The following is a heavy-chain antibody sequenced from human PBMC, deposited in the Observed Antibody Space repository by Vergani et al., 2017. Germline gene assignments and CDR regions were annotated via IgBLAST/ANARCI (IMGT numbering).Heavy chain of an antibody. CDR3: ARDLKVAXGGGNFYYNGLDV. CDR1: GFTFSDYT. J-gene: IGHJ6*02. D-gene: IGHD6-13*01. Sequence: VQLVESGGGLVKPGGSLRLSCAASGFTFSDYTMNWVRQAPGKGLEWVSSISRSGTNIYYIDSVKGRITISRDNAKNSVYLQMNSLRAEDTAVYYCARDLKVAXGGGNFYYNGLDVWGQGTPVTVSS. CDR2: ISRSGTNI. V-gene: IGHV3-21*01.